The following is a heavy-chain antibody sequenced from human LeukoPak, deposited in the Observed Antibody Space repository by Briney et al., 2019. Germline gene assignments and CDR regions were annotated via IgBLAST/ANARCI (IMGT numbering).Heavy chain of an antibody. V-gene: IGHV1-18*01. Sequence: ASVKVSCKASGYTFTSYGISWVRQAPGQGLEWMGWISAYNGDTNYAQKLQGRVTMTTDTSTSTAYMELRSLRSGDTAVYYCARGVGMVIAAKNGFDYWGQGTLVTVSS. D-gene: IGHD6-6*01. CDR1: GYTFTSYG. CDR3: ARGVGMVIAAKNGFDY. CDR2: ISAYNGDT. J-gene: IGHJ4*02.